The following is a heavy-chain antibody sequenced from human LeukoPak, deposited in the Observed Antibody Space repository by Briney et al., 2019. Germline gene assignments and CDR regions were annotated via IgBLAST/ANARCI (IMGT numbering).Heavy chain of an antibody. Sequence: GGSLRLSCAASGFTFSSYGMHWVRQAPGKGLEWVAVISYDGSNKYYADSVKGRFTVSRDNSKNTLYLQMNSLRAEDTAVYYCARDMMAIDYWGQGTLVTVSS. CDR3: ARDMMAIDY. D-gene: IGHD3-16*01. CDR1: GFTFSSYG. J-gene: IGHJ4*02. V-gene: IGHV3-30*03. CDR2: ISYDGSNK.